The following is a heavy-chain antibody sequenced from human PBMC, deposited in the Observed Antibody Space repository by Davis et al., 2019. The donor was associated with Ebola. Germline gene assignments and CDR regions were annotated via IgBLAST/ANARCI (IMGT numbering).Heavy chain of an antibody. V-gene: IGHV4-39*07. CDR2: IYYSGST. Sequence: MPSETLSLTCTVSGGSISSSSYYWGWIRQPPGKGLEWIGSIYYSGSTYYNPSLKSRVTISVDTSKNQFSLKLSSVTAAATAVYYCARNRIAGSSSFYYYYGMDVWGQGTTVTVSS. CDR3: ARNRIAGSSSFYYYYGMDV. D-gene: IGHD6-6*01. J-gene: IGHJ6*02. CDR1: GGSISSSSYY.